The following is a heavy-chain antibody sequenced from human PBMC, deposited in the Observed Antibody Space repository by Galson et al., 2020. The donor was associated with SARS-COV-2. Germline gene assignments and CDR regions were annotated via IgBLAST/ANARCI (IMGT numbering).Heavy chain of an antibody. Sequence: GESLKISCAASGFTFSSYEMHWVRQAPGKGLEWVAVISYDGSYDYCAASVKGRFTASSDNSKNTLYQEMNSLRPEETAVYYCARGEREYSGYDFFFEQQQAQGSWLDPWGQGTMVSVSS. CDR2: ISYDGSYD. CDR1: GFTFSSYE. V-gene: IGHV3-30*04. D-gene: IGHD5-12*01. J-gene: IGHJ5*02. CDR3: ARGEREYSGYDFFFEQQQAQGSWLDP.